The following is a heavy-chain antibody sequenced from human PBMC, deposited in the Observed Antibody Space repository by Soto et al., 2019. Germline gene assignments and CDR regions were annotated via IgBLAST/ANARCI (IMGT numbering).Heavy chain of an antibody. Sequence: SETLSLTCTVSGGYITSDSYYWAWIRQPPGKGLEWIGSIYFSGSTYYNSAPKSRLGIFIDMSKNQFSLNLSSVTAADTAVYYCARHLSKSGYDINDWGQGTPVSVSS. V-gene: IGHV4-39*01. J-gene: IGHJ4*02. CDR2: IYFSGST. CDR1: GGYITSDSYY. D-gene: IGHD5-12*01. CDR3: ARHLSKSGYDIND.